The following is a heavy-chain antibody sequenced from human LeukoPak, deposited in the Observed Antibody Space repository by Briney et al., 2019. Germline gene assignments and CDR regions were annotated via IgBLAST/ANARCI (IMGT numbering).Heavy chain of an antibody. D-gene: IGHD3-22*01. CDR3: ARDDGGYYLNWFDP. Sequence: GGSLRLSCAASGFTVSSNYMSWVRQAPGKGLEWVSVIYSGGSTYYADSVKGRFTISRDNSKNTLYLQMNSLRAEDTAVYYCARDDGGYYLNWFDPWGQGTLVTVSS. J-gene: IGHJ5*02. V-gene: IGHV3-53*01. CDR1: GFTVSSNY. CDR2: IYSGGST.